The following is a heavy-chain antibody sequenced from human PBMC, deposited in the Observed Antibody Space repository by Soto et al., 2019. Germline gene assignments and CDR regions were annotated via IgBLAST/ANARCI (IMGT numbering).Heavy chain of an antibody. Sequence: PGESLKISCKGSGYSFTSYWIGWVRQMPGKGLEWMGIIYPGDSDTRYSPSFQGQVTISADKSISTAYLQWSSLKASDTAMYYCARLKGKRFVVVTAITFADYWGQGTLVTVSS. V-gene: IGHV5-51*01. D-gene: IGHD2-21*02. CDR1: GYSFTSYW. J-gene: IGHJ4*02. CDR3: ARLKGKRFVVVTAITFADY. CDR2: IYPGDSDT.